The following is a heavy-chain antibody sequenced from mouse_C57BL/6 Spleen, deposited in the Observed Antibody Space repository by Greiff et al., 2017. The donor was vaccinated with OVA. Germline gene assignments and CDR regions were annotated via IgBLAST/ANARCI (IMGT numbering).Heavy chain of an antibody. Sequence: LVESGGGLVKPGGSLKLSCAASGFTFSDYGMHWVRQAPEKGLEWVAYISSGSSTIYYADTVKGRFTISRDNAKNTLFLQMTSLRSEDKAMYYWARNPSYYYGTSGGYFDVWGTGTTVTVSS. D-gene: IGHD1-1*01. J-gene: IGHJ1*03. CDR1: GFTFSDYG. CDR2: ISSGSSTI. CDR3: ARNPSYYYGTSGGYFDV. V-gene: IGHV5-17*01.